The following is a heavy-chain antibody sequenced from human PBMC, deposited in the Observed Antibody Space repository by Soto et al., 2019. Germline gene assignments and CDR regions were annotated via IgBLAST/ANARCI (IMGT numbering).Heavy chain of an antibody. D-gene: IGHD2-8*01. CDR2: IYYSGST. V-gene: IGHV4-59*01. CDR3: ARAMREYCTNGVCYGNFDY. J-gene: IGHJ4*02. Sequence: SETLSLTCTVSGGSISSYYWSWIRQPPGKGLEWIGYIYYSGSTNYNPSLKSRVTISVDTSKNQFSLKLSSVTAADTAVYYCARAMREYCTNGVCYGNFDYWGQGTLVTVSS. CDR1: GGSISSYY.